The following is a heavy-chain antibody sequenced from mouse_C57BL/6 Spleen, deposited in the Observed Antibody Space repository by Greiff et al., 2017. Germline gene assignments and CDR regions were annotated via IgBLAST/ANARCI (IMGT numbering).Heavy chain of an antibody. CDR2: ISDGGSYT. CDR3: AREGGSLMDY. J-gene: IGHJ4*01. Sequence: EVKLVESGGGLVKPGGSLKLSCAASGFTFSSYAMSWVRQTPEKRLEWVATISDGGSYTYYPDNVKGRFTISRDNAKNNLYLQMSHLKSEDTAMYYCAREGGSLMDYWGQGTSVTVSS. V-gene: IGHV5-4*01. D-gene: IGHD6-2*01. CDR1: GFTFSSYA.